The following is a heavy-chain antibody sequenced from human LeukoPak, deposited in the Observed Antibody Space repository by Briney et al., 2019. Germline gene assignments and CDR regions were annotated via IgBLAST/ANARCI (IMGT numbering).Heavy chain of an antibody. CDR2: IYYSGST. V-gene: IGHV4-39*07. J-gene: IGHJ3*02. CDR3: ARVGVVPAAMRIDAFDI. CDR1: GGSISSSSYY. Sequence: PSETLSLTCTVSGGSISSSSYYWGWIRQPPGKGLEWIGSIYYSGSTYYNPSLKSRVTISVDTSKNQFSLKLSSVTAADTAVYYCARVGVVPAAMRIDAFDIWGQGTMVTVSS. D-gene: IGHD2-2*01.